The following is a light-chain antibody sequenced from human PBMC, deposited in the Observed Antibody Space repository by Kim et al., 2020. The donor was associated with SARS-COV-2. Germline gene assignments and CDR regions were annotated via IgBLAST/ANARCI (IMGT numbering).Light chain of an antibody. CDR2: AAS. V-gene: IGKV1-39*01. CDR1: PHISNY. Sequence: SASVGNRVTITFRASPHISNYLNWYQQEPGKAPKLLFYAASSLQSGVSSRFSGSGSGTDFTLTIGSLQPEDFATYFCQQSYKTPFSFGQGTKLEI. J-gene: IGKJ2*03. CDR3: QQSYKTPFS.